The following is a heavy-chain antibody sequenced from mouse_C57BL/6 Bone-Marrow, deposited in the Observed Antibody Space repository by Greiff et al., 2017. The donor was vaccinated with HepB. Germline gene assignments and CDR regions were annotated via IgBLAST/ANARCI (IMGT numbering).Heavy chain of an antibody. D-gene: IGHD5-1*01. CDR2: ISSGSSTI. CDR1: GFTFSDYG. Sequence: EVKVEESGGGLVKPGGSLKLSCAASGFTFSDYGMHWVRQAPEKGLEWVAYISSGSSTIYYADTVKGRFTISRDNAKNTLFLQMTSLRSEDTAMYYCARTSPTWFAYWGQGTLVTVSA. J-gene: IGHJ3*01. V-gene: IGHV5-17*01. CDR3: ARTSPTWFAY.